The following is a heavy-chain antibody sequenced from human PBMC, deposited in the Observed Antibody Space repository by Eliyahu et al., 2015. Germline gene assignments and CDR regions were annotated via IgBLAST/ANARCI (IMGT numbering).Heavy chain of an antibody. CDR2: MNEDGSIT. J-gene: IGHJ4*02. Sequence: QLVESGGGLVRPGGSLRLSCAASRSTFRNYWMHWVRHVPGKGLVWVSRMNEDGSITDYADSVRGRFTISRDNAKNTLSLLMNNLRVEDTAVYYCARDLSGFADYWGQGALVTVSS. D-gene: IGHD6-19*01. V-gene: IGHV3-74*01. CDR1: RSTFRNYW. CDR3: ARDLSGFADY.